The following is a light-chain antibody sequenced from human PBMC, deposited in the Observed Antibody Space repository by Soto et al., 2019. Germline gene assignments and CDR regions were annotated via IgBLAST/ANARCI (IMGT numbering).Light chain of an antibody. Sequence: EVVMTQSPATLSASPGERVTLSCRGSRSVTTNLAWYQQKPGQGPRLLFYAASSRATDVPARFSASGSGTEFTLTISSLQSEDFAVYYCQQYNKWPPITFGQGTRLEI. CDR3: QQYNKWPPIT. CDR1: RSVTTN. V-gene: IGKV3-15*01. J-gene: IGKJ5*01. CDR2: AAS.